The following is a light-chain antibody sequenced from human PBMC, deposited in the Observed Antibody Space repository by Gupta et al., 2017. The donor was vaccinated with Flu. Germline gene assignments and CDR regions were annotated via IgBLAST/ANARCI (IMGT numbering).Light chain of an antibody. CDR2: DEA. CDR3: QQPSNCPPFT. V-gene: IGKV3-11*01. J-gene: IGKJ2*01. Sequence: AVLLLSPGESATRSCWASQSVGSYLGWLDQKQSQAPRLLIYDEANSDTGISARFCGCGAGKHVSLTIISREQEDFAGYYSQQPSNCPPFTFGQGTKLDIK. CDR1: QSVGSY.